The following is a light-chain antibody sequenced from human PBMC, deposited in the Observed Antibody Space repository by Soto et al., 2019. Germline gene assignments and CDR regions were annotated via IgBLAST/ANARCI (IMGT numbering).Light chain of an antibody. V-gene: IGKV3-15*01. CDR3: QQYGSSPRT. J-gene: IGKJ1*01. Sequence: EIVMTQSPATLSVSPGERATLSCRASQSVFSSLAWYQQKPGQAPRLLIYGAATRATGIPARFSGGGSGTEFTLTISRMEPEDFAVYCCQQYGSSPRTFGQGTKV. CDR1: QSVFSS. CDR2: GAA.